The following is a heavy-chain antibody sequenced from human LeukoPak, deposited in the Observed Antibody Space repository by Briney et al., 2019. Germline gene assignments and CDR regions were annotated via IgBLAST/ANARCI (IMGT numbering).Heavy chain of an antibody. CDR3: ARQATPDCFDY. CDR2: IYYSGST. J-gene: IGHJ4*02. CDR1: GGSISSYY. D-gene: IGHD2-21*01. V-gene: IGHV4-59*08. Sequence: SETLSLTCTVSGGSISSYYWSWIRQPPGKGLEWIGYIYYSGSTNYNPSLKSRVTISVDTSKNQFSLKLSSVTAADTAVYYCARQATPDCFDYWGQGTLVTVSS.